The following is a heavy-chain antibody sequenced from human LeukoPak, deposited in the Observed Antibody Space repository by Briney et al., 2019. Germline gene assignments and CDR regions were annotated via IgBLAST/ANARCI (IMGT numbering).Heavy chain of an antibody. V-gene: IGHV4-34*01. CDR3: ARRQYYYDSSGYYYLHLDD. CDR1: GGSFSGYY. Sequence: PSETLSLTCAVYGGSFSGYYWSWLRQPPGKGLEWIGEINHSGSTNYNPSLKSRVTISVDTSKNQISLKLSSVTAADTAVYYCARRQYYYDSSGYYYLHLDDWGQGTLVTVSS. CDR2: INHSGST. D-gene: IGHD3-22*01. J-gene: IGHJ4*02.